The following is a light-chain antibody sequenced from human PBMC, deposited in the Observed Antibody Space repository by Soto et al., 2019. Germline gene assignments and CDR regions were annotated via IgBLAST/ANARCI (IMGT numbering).Light chain of an antibody. CDR3: QQYNSYSLT. V-gene: IGKV1-5*03. J-gene: IGKJ1*01. Sequence: DIQMTQSPSTLSASVGDRVTITCRASQSISSWLAWYQQKPGKAPKLLIYKASSLESGVPSRFSGSGSGTKSTLTISSLQPDDFATYYCQQYNSYSLTFGQGTKVEIK. CDR1: QSISSW. CDR2: KAS.